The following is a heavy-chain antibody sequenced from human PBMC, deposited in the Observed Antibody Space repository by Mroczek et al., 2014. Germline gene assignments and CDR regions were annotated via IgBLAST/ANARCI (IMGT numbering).Heavy chain of an antibody. D-gene: IGHD3-9*01. J-gene: IGHJ4*02. CDR1: GFTSVVMA. Sequence: QVQLQRSGGGVVRAWEVPSRLSCAASGFTSVVMAYTGSARLQARGLEWVAAMSYDGSSKEYADSVKGRFTISRDNSKKTLFLQMNSLRAEDTAVYYCAKGEGQNFDWLLKDWGQGTLVTVSS. CDR2: MSYDGSSK. V-gene: IGHV3-30*18. CDR3: AKGEGQNFDWLLKD.